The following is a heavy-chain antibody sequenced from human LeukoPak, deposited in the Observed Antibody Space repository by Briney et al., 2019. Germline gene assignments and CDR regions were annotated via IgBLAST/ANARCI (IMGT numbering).Heavy chain of an antibody. V-gene: IGHV4-39*01. J-gene: IGHJ6*03. CDR2: IYYSGST. Sequence: PSETLSLTCTVSGGSISSSSYYWGWIRQPPGKGLEWIGSIYYSGSTYYNPSLKSRVTISVDTSKNQFSLKLSSVTAAEPAVYYCARHVPELEGGYYYMDVWGKGTTVTVSS. D-gene: IGHD1-14*01. CDR1: GGSISSSSYY. CDR3: ARHVPELEGGYYYMDV.